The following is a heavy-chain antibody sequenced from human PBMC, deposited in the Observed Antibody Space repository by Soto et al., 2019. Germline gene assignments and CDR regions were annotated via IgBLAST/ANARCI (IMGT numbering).Heavy chain of an antibody. D-gene: IGHD3-10*01. V-gene: IGHV3-21*06. CDR3: ARDIGEMSAV. CDR2: ISSSSSYI. J-gene: IGHJ4*02. CDR1: GFTFSSST. Sequence: GSLRLSCTGSGFTFSSSTMTWVRQGPGKGLEWVSSISSSSSYIYFADSLKGRFTISRDNAKNSLYLQMNSLRAEDTAVYYCARDIGEMSAVWGQGTQVTAPQ.